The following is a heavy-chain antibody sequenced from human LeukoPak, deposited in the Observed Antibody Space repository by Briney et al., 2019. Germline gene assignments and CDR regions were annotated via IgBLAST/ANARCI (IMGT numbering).Heavy chain of an antibody. CDR2: INPSGGST. Sequence: EASVKVSCKAAGYTFTSYYMHWVRQAPGQGLEWMGIINPSGGSTSYAQKFQGRVTMTRDTSTSTVYMELSSLRSEDTAVYYCAREGSYSSGWFNWFDPWGQGTLVTVSS. CDR1: GYTFTSYY. J-gene: IGHJ5*02. D-gene: IGHD6-19*01. CDR3: AREGSYSSGWFNWFDP. V-gene: IGHV1-46*01.